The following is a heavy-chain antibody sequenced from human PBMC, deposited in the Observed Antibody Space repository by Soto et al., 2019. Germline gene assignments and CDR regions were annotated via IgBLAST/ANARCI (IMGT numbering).Heavy chain of an antibody. J-gene: IGHJ6*02. CDR1: GGSFSGHF. D-gene: IGHD2-21*02. Sequence: QVQLQQWGAGLLKPSETLSLTCGVYGGSFSGHFWSWISQPPGKGLEWIGEINHSGSTNYNPSLKSRVTISVDTSKNQFSLKLSSVTAADMAVYYCARGRRHIVVVTAINYGMDVWGQGTTVTVSS. V-gene: IGHV4-34*01. CDR3: ARGRRHIVVVTAINYGMDV. CDR2: INHSGST.